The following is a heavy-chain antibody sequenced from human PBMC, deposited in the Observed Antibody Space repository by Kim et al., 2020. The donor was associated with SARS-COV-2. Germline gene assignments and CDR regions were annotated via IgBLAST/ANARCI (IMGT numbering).Heavy chain of an antibody. J-gene: IGHJ5*02. V-gene: IGHV4-30-2*01. D-gene: IGHD3-10*01. Sequence: SETLSLTCVVSGASISSAGYSWSWIRQPPGKGLEWIGFIYHSGSTYYNPSLKSRVTISVDRSKNQFSLKLTSVTAADTAVYYCARGGGSGSWALAPWGQG. CDR2: IYHSGST. CDR1: GASISSAGYS. CDR3: ARGGGSGSWALAP.